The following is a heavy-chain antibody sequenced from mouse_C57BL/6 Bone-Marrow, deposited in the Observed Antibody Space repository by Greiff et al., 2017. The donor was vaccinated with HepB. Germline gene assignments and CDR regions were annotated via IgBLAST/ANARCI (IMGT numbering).Heavy chain of an antibody. V-gene: IGHV5-15*01. J-gene: IGHJ1*03. D-gene: IGHD4-1*01. CDR2: ISNLAYSI. CDR3: ARNDWDWYFDV. Sequence: EVQLVESGGGLVQPGGSLKLSCPASGFTFSDYGMAWVRQAPRKGPEWVAFISNLAYSIYYADTVTGRFTISRENAKNTLYLEMSSLRSEDTAMYYCARNDWDWYFDVWGTGTTVTVSS. CDR1: GFTFSDYG.